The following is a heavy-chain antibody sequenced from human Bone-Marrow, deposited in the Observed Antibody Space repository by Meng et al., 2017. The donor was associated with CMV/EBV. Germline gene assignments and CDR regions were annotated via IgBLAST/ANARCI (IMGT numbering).Heavy chain of an antibody. CDR3: AKLQSPTGFDY. J-gene: IGHJ4*02. Sequence: GGSLRLSCAASGFTFSSYGMTWVRQAPGKGLEWVSGISGGGSSTFYADSVKGRFTISRINSKRTLYLQMRSLRIDDTAVYYCAKLQSPTGFDYWGRGTLVTFSS. CDR2: ISGGGSST. CDR1: GFTFSSYG. V-gene: IGHV3-23*01.